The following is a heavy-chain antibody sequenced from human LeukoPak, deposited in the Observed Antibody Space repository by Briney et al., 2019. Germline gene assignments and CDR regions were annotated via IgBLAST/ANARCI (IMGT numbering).Heavy chain of an antibody. CDR3: ARDLYPSHGWLLWLPNWFDP. D-gene: IGHD3-3*01. CDR1: GFTFSSYG. V-gene: IGHV3-7*01. J-gene: IGHJ5*02. CDR2: IKQDGSEK. Sequence: GGSLRLSCAASGFTFSSYGMSWVRQAPGKGLEWVSNIKQDGSEKYYVDSVKGRFTISRDNAKNSLYLQMNSLRAEDTAVYYCARDLYPSHGWLLWLPNWFDPWGQGTLVTVSS.